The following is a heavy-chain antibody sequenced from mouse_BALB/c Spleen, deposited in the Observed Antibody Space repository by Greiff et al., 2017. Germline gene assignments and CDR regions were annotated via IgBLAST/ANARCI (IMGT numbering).Heavy chain of an antibody. Sequence: EVKLVESGGGLVQPKGSLKLSCAASGFTFNTYAMNWVRQAPGKGLEWVARIRSKSNNYATYYADSVKDRFTISRDDSQSMLYLQMNNLKTEDTAMYYCVRGGITHWYFDVWGAGTTVTVSS. D-gene: IGHD1-1*01. CDR1: GFTFNTYA. CDR2: IRSKSNNYAT. V-gene: IGHV10-1*02. J-gene: IGHJ1*01. CDR3: VRGGITHWYFDV.